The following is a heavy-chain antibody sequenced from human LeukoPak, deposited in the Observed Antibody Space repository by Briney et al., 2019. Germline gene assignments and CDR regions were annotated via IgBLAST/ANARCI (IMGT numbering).Heavy chain of an antibody. CDR2: IYYSGST. Sequence: SETLSLTCTVSGGSISSYYWSWIRQPPGKGLEWIGYIYYSGSTNYNPSLKSRVTISVDTSKSQFSLKLSSVTAADTAVYYCAKGPKTVVRPNWFDPWGQGTLVTVSS. J-gene: IGHJ5*02. V-gene: IGHV4-59*01. CDR3: AKGPKTVVRPNWFDP. D-gene: IGHD4-23*01. CDR1: GGSISSYY.